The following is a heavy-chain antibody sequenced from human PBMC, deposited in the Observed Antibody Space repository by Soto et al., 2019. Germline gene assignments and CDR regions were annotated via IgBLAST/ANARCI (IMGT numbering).Heavy chain of an antibody. Sequence: EVQLVESEGGLVQPGGSLRLSCAASGFTFSSYWMSWVRQAPGKGLEWVANIKQDGSEKYYVDSVKGRFTISRDNAKNSLYLQMNSLRAEDTAVYYCARERYDILTGYYPYWGQGTLVTVSS. D-gene: IGHD3-9*01. J-gene: IGHJ4*02. V-gene: IGHV3-7*01. CDR2: IKQDGSEK. CDR1: GFTFSSYW. CDR3: ARERYDILTGYYPY.